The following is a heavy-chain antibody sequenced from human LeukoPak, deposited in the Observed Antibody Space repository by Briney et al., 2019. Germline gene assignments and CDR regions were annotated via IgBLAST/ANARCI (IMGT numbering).Heavy chain of an antibody. V-gene: IGHV3-21*01. CDR3: ARDRGDSSGYYYYFDY. D-gene: IGHD3-22*01. CDR2: ISSSSSYI. Sequence: GSLRLSCAASGFTFSSYSMNWVRQAPGKGLEWVSSISSSSSYIYYADSVKGRFTISRDNAKNSLYLQMNSLRAEDTAVYYCARDRGDSSGYYYYFDYWGQGTLVTVSS. CDR1: GFTFSSYS. J-gene: IGHJ4*02.